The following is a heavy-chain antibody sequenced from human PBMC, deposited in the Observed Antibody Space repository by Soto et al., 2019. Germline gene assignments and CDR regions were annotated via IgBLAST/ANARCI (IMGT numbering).Heavy chain of an antibody. CDR1: GYSFTSYW. CDR3: ARKIDPDTIFGVAMLYYYGMDV. D-gene: IGHD3-3*01. V-gene: IGHV5-10-1*01. J-gene: IGHJ6*02. CDR2: IDPSDSYT. Sequence: GESLKISCKGSGYSFTSYWISWVRQMPGKGLEWMGRIDPSDSYTNYSPSFQGHVTISADKSISTAYLQWRSLKASDTAMYYCARKIDPDTIFGVAMLYYYGMDVWGQGTTVTVSS.